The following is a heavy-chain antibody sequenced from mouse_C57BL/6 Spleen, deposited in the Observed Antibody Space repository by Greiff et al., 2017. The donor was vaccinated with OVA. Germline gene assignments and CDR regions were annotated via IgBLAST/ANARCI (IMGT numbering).Heavy chain of an antibody. J-gene: IGHJ4*01. CDR3: AREDGPTYYAMGY. V-gene: IGHV5-4*01. CDR2: ISAGGSYT. CDR1: GFTFSSYA. D-gene: IGHD2-3*01. Sequence: EVQVVESGGGLVKPGGSLKLSCAASGFTFSSYAMSWVRQTPEKRLEWVATISAGGSYTYYPDNVKGRFTISRDNAKNNLYLQMSHLKSEDTAMYYCAREDGPTYYAMGYWGQGASVTVSS.